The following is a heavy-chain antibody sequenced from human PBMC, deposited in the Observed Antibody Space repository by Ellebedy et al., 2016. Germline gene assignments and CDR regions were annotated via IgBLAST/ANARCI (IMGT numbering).Heavy chain of an antibody. Sequence: ASVKVSCKVSGYTFTNYWIGWVRQMPGKGLEWMGIIYPGDSDTRYSPSFQGQVTMSVDKSISTAFLQWSSLKASDSAMYYCARQGVNEDYGDYWGQGTLVTVSS. CDR3: ARQGVNEDYGDY. D-gene: IGHD4-17*01. V-gene: IGHV5-51*01. J-gene: IGHJ4*02. CDR1: GYTFTNYW. CDR2: IYPGDSDT.